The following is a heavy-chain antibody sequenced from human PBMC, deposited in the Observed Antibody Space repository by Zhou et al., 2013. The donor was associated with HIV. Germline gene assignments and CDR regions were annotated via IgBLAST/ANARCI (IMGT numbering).Heavy chain of an antibody. D-gene: IGHD6-19*01. CDR2: INPKSGGR. V-gene: IGHV1-2*02. CDR3: AKLWSSAWDGLDF. Sequence: QVQLVQSGAEVKKPGSSVKVSCKASGYTFSNYYIYWVRQAPGQGLEWMGSINPKSGGRNYAQQFQGRVTMTRDTSINTTYMELTRLTSDDTAVYFCAKLWSSAWDGLDFWGQGTMVTVSS. J-gene: IGHJ3*01. CDR1: GYTFSNYY.